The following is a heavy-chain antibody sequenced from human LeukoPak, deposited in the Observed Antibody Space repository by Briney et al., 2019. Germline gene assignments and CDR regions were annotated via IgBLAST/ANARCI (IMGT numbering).Heavy chain of an antibody. CDR1: GFTFSDYT. V-gene: IGHV3-64*01. Sequence: PGGSLRLSCAASGFTFSDYTMRWVRQAPGKRLEYVSAITSNGGNIHYANSVKGRFTISRDNSKSSLYLQMGGLRTEDMAVYHCARVKAGATISDFYYYYMDVWGKGTTVTVSS. CDR2: ITSNGGNI. D-gene: IGHD1-26*01. J-gene: IGHJ6*03. CDR3: ARVKAGATISDFYYYYMDV.